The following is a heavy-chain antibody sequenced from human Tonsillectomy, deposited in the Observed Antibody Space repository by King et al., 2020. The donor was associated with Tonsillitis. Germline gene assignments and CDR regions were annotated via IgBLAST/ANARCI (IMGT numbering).Heavy chain of an antibody. D-gene: IGHD2-21*02. CDR2: IYYSGST. V-gene: IGHV4-31*03. CDR1: GGSISSGGYY. J-gene: IGHJ1*01. Sequence: QLQESGPGLVKPSQTLSLTCSVSGGSISSGGYYWSWIRQHPGKGLEWIGYIYYSGSTYYNPSLKSRVTISIDTSKNQFSLKLSSVTAADTAVYYCAGGPGVVTDAEYFQHWGQGTLVTVSS. CDR3: AGGPGVVTDAEYFQH.